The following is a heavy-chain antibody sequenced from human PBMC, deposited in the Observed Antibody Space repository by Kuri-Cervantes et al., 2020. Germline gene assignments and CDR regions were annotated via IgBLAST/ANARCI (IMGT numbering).Heavy chain of an antibody. Sequence: SETLSLTCTVSGGSMSSHYWTWIRQPPGKGLEWIGYIYYSGSTNYNPSLKSRVTISVDTSKNQFSLKLSSVTAADTAVYYCARLRRDGYNFAYFDYWGQGTLVTVSS. J-gene: IGHJ4*02. V-gene: IGHV4-59*11. CDR1: GGSMSSHY. D-gene: IGHD5-24*01. CDR2: IYYSGST. CDR3: ARLRRDGYNFAYFDY.